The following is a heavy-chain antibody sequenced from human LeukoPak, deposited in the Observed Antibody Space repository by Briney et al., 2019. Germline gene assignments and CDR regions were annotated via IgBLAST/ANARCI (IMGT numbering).Heavy chain of an antibody. CDR2: INSDGRST. J-gene: IGHJ4*02. D-gene: IGHD3-22*01. Sequence: GGSLRLSCAASGFTFSSYWMHWVRQAPGKGLVWVSRINSDGRSTSYADSVKGRFTISRDNAKNTLYLQMNSLRAEDTAVYYCARGYYDSSGYYLIDYWGQGTLVTVSS. V-gene: IGHV3-74*01. CDR3: ARGYYDSSGYYLIDY. CDR1: GFTFSSYW.